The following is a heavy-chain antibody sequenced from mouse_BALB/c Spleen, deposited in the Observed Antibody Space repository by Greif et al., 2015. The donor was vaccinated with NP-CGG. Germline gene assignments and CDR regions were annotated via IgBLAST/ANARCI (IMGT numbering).Heavy chain of an antibody. CDR2: IYPGSGNT. V-gene: IGHV1-84*02. CDR1: GYTFTDYY. CDR3: ASPYGNYLYYYAMDY. Sequence: VQLQQSGPELVKPGASVKISCKASGYTFTDYYINWVKQKPGQGLEWIGWIYPGSGNTKYNEKFKGKATLTVDTSSSTAYMQLGSLTSEDTAVYFCASPYGNYLYYYAMDYWGQGTSVTVSS. J-gene: IGHJ4*01. D-gene: IGHD2-1*01.